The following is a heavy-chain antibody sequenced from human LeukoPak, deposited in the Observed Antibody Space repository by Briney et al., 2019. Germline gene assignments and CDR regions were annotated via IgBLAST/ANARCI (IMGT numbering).Heavy chain of an antibody. CDR2: ISSSGSTI. V-gene: IGHV3-11*04. CDR1: GFTFSDYY. CDR3: ARDLRFLEYRHADAFDI. J-gene: IGHJ3*02. D-gene: IGHD3-3*01. Sequence: NPGGSLRLSCAASGFTFSDYYMSWIRQAPGKGLEWVSYISSSGSTIYYADSVKGRFTISRDNAKNSLYLQMNSLRAEDTAVYYCARDLRFLEYRHADAFDIWGQGTMVTVSS.